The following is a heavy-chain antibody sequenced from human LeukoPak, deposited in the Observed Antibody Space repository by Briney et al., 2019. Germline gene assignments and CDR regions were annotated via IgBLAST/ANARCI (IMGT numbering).Heavy chain of an antibody. D-gene: IGHD6-6*01. CDR3: ARQTLDEPARPYFDY. J-gene: IGHJ4*02. CDR2: IYYDGST. V-gene: IGHV4-59*08. CDR1: GGSISSYY. Sequence: PSETLSLTCTVSGGSISSYYWSWIRQPPGKGLEWIGYIYYDGSTNYNPSLKGRVTISLDTSKNQFSLKLSSVTAADTAVYYCARQTLDEPARPYFDYWGQGTLVTVSS.